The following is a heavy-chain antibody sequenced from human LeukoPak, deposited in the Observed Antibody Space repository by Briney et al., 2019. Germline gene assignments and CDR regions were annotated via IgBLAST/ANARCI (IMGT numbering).Heavy chain of an antibody. D-gene: IGHD6-13*01. CDR3: AREGIAAAVPDY. CDR2: INAGNGNT. J-gene: IGHJ4*02. V-gene: IGHV1-3*01. CDR1: GYTFTSYA. Sequence: ASVKVSCKASGYTFTSYAMHWVRRAPGQRLEWMGWINAGNGNTKYSQKFQGRVTITRDTSASTAYMELSSLRSEDTAVYYCAREGIAAAVPDYWGQGTLVTVSS.